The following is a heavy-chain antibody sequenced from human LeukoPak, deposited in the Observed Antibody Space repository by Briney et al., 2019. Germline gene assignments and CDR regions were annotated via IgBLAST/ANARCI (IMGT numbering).Heavy chain of an antibody. CDR3: ARERPPGDSSSWFLEGYFDI. V-gene: IGHV1-18*01. J-gene: IGHJ4*02. D-gene: IGHD6-13*01. CDR2: ISTYNGNT. Sequence: ASVKVSCKASGYTFTSYGISWVRQAPGQGLEWMGWISTYNGNTNYAQKLQGRLTMTTDTSTSTAYMELRSLRSDDTAVYYCARERPPGDSSSWFLEGYFDIWGQGTLVTVSS. CDR1: GYTFTSYG.